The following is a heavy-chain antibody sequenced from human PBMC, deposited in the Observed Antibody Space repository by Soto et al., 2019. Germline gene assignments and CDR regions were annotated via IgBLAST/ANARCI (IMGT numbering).Heavy chain of an antibody. CDR2: ISGSGGST. CDR3: AKDRVEVAAAGIDAFDI. J-gene: IGHJ3*02. CDR1: GFTFSSYA. Sequence: PGGSLRLSCAASGFTFSSYAMSWVRQAPGKGLEWVSAISGSGGSTYYADSVKGRFTISRDNSKNTLYLQMNSLRAEGTAVYYCAKDRVEVAAAGIDAFDIWGQGTMVTVSS. D-gene: IGHD6-13*01. V-gene: IGHV3-23*01.